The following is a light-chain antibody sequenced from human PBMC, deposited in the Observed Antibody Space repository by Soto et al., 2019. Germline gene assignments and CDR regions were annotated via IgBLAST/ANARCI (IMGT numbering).Light chain of an antibody. J-gene: IGLJ2*01. CDR1: RSDIGAYNF. CDR2: DVN. V-gene: IGLV2-14*03. Sequence: QSALTQPASVSGSPGQSITISCTGTRSDIGAYNFVYWYQQHPGEVPKLILYDVNVRPSGVSYRFSGSKSGNTASLTISGLQAEDEADYYCTSWTTSTTMIFGGGTKLTVL. CDR3: TSWTTSTTMI.